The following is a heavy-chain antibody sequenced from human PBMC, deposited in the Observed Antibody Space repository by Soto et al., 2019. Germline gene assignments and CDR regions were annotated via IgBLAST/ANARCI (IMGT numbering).Heavy chain of an antibody. V-gene: IGHV1-69*04. J-gene: IGHJ3*02. CDR3: ARDQSRFDAFDI. D-gene: IGHD3-10*01. CDR1: GGTFSSYT. CDR2: IIPILGIA. Sequence: SVKVSCKASGGTFSSYTISWVRQAPGQGLEWMGRIIPILGIANYAQKFQGRVTITADKSTSTAYMELSSLRSEDTAVYYCARDQSRFDAFDIWGQGTMVTVSS.